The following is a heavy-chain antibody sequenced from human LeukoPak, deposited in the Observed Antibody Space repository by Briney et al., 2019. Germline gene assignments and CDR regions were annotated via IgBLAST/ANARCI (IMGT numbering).Heavy chain of an antibody. CDR1: GGSISNYY. CDR2: IYSSGST. CDR3: ARGGYTIFDY. D-gene: IGHD1-1*01. Sequence: SETLSLPCTVSGGSISNYYWSWLRQPAGKGLEFIGRIYSSGSTNYNPSLKSRVTMSVDTSKNQFSLRLSSVTAADSAMYYCARGGYTIFDYWGQGTLVTVAS. J-gene: IGHJ4*02. V-gene: IGHV4-4*07.